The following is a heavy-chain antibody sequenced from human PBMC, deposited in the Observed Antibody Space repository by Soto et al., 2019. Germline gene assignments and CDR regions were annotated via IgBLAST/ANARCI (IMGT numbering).Heavy chain of an antibody. V-gene: IGHV1-2*02. Sequence: ASVKVSCKASGYTFTGYYMHWVRQAPGQGLEWMGWINPNSGGTNYAQKFQGRVTMTRDTSISTAYMELSRLRSDDTAVYYCARDQGDYYDSSGYDYWGQGTLVTVSS. CDR1: GYTFTGYY. CDR2: INPNSGGT. CDR3: ARDQGDYYDSSGYDY. J-gene: IGHJ4*02. D-gene: IGHD3-22*01.